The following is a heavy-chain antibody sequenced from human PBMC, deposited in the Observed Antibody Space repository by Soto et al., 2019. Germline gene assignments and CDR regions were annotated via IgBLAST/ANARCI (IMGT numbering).Heavy chain of an antibody. CDR1: GGSFSGYY. CDR2: INHSGST. D-gene: IGHD3-10*01. J-gene: IGHJ6*02. Sequence: QVQLQQWGAGLLKPSETLSLTCAVYGGSFSGYYWSWIRQPPGKGLEWIGEINHSGSTNYNPSLKSRVTISVDTSKNQFSLKLSSVTAADTAVYYCARGLARGSGSYFPYYYYGMDVWGQGTTVTVSS. CDR3: ARGLARGSGSYFPYYYYGMDV. V-gene: IGHV4-34*01.